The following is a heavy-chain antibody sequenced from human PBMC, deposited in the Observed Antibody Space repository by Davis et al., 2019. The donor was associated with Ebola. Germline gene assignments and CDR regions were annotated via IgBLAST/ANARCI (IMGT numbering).Heavy chain of an antibody. CDR3: ARGRWLVRIYYFDY. Sequence: GESLKISCAGSGFALRSFWVSLLRQAPGKGLEWVANTKLDGSEKYYVDSVKVRFTISRDNAKNSLYLQMNSLRAEDTAVYYCARGRWLVRIYYFDYWGQGTLVTVSS. D-gene: IGHD6-19*01. J-gene: IGHJ4*02. V-gene: IGHV3-7*01. CDR2: TKLDGSEK. CDR1: GFALRSFW.